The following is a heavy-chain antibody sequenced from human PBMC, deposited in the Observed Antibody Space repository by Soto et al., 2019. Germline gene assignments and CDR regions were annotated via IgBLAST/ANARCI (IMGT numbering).Heavy chain of an antibody. D-gene: IGHD6-6*01. J-gene: IGHJ4*02. V-gene: IGHV4-61*01. Sequence: PSETLSLTCSVSGGSVSSGSYHWSWIRQPPGKGLEWIGYIYNSGSTNYNPSLKSRVTISTDTPKNQFSLKLSSVTAADTAVYYCARGKVRDSSSSPLFDYWGQGTLVTVSS. CDR3: ARGKVRDSSSSPLFDY. CDR1: GGSVSSGSYH. CDR2: IYNSGST.